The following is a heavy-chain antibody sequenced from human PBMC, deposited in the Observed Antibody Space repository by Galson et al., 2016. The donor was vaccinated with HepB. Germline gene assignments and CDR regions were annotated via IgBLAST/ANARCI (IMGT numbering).Heavy chain of an antibody. V-gene: IGHV2-70*13. Sequence: ALVKPTQTPTLTCTFSGFSLNTSGLCVSWIRQPPGKALEWLALIDWAGDKHFSPSLKTRPTISADTSKNPVVLSMTNMDPVDTATYYCARMRDYYDSSLDSWGQGTQVTVSS. CDR1: GFSLNTSGLC. CDR2: IDWAGDK. D-gene: IGHD3-22*01. CDR3: ARMRDYYDSSLDS. J-gene: IGHJ4*02.